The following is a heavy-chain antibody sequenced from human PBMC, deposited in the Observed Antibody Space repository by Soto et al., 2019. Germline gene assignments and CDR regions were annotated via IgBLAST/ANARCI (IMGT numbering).Heavy chain of an antibody. CDR1: GYSISSSNW. Sequence: SETLSLTCAVSGYSISSSNWWGWIRQPPGKGLEWIGYIYYSGSTYYNPSLKSRVTMSVDTSKNQFSLKLSSVTAVGTAVYYCARKNGVLDAFDIWAEGTMVTVSS. J-gene: IGHJ3*02. CDR3: ARKNGVLDAFDI. D-gene: IGHD4-17*01. V-gene: IGHV4-28*01. CDR2: IYYSGST.